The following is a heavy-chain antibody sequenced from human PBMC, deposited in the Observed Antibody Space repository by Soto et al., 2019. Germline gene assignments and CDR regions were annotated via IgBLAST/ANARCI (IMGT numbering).Heavy chain of an antibody. CDR2: IDPSDSYT. Sequence: RGESLKISCKGSGYSFTSYWISWVRQMPGKGLEWMGRIDPSDSYTNYSPSFQGHVTISADKSISTAYLQWSSLKASDTAMYYCARRRDYSYGMDVWGQGTTVTVSS. V-gene: IGHV5-10-1*01. J-gene: IGHJ6*02. CDR3: ARRRDYSYGMDV. CDR1: GYSFTSYW.